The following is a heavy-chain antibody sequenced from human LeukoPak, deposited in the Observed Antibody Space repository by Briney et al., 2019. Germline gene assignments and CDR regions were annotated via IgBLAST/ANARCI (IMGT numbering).Heavy chain of an antibody. V-gene: IGHV3-48*01. Sequence: AGRSLRLSCAASGFTFRNYGMDWVRQAPGKGLEWVSYISSSSSSIYYADSVKGRFTISRDNAKNSLLLQMNSLRGEDTAVYYCARGGAARPDYWGQGTLVTVAS. CDR3: ARGGAARPDY. D-gene: IGHD6-6*01. CDR2: ISSSSSSI. J-gene: IGHJ4*02. CDR1: GFTFRNYG.